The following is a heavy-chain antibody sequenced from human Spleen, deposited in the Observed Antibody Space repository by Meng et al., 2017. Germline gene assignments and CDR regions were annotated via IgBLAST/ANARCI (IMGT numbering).Heavy chain of an antibody. V-gene: IGHV3-23*01. J-gene: IGHJ4*02. CDR3: ARDPVMGATRRYILFDY. D-gene: IGHD1-26*01. CDR1: GFTFSDYA. CDR2: ISGSDST. Sequence: GESLKISCAASGFTFSDYAMSWVRQAPGKGLEWVSAISGSDSTYYANSVKGRFTISRDNSKNTLYLQMNSLRAEDTAVYYCARDPVMGATRRYILFDYWGQGTLVTVSS.